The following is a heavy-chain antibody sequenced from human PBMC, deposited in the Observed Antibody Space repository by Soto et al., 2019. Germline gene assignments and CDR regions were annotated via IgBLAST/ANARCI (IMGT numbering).Heavy chain of an antibody. V-gene: IGHV3-23*01. J-gene: IGHJ6*02. CDR2: ITGPATSL. Sequence: GGSLRLSCAVSGFTFSSYAMTWVRQAPGKGLEWVSGITGPATSLYYADSVKGRFSISRDNTNNTLYLQINSLRVEDTALYFCVKALTLTFFYGMDVWGRGTTVTVYS. CDR3: VKALTLTFFYGMDV. D-gene: IGHD3-16*01. CDR1: GFTFSSYA.